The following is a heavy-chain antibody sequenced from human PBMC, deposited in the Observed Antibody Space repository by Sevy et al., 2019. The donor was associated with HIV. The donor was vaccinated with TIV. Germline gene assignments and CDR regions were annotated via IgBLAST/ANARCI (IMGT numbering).Heavy chain of an antibody. CDR2: IRSKAYGGTT. CDR1: GFTFDDYT. V-gene: IGHV3-49*03. Sequence: GESLKSSCTASGFTFDDYTMSWFRQAPGKGLEWVGFIRSKAYGGTTEYAASVKGRFTISRDDSKSIAFLQMNSLKTEDTAVYYCTRDLGYYDSSRMYDYWGQGTLVTVSS. J-gene: IGHJ4*02. CDR3: TRDLGYYDSSRMYDY. D-gene: IGHD3-22*01.